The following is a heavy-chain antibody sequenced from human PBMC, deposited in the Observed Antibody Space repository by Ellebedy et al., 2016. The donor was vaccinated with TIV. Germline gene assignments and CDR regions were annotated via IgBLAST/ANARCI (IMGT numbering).Heavy chain of an antibody. CDR1: GFTFSDYY. CDR3: AKAHHSSGYNFELGADY. V-gene: IGHV3-11*01. J-gene: IGHJ4*02. Sequence: GGSLRLXXAASGFTFSDYYMSWIRQAPGKGLEWVSYISSSGSTIYYADSVKGRFTISRDNAKNSLYLQMNSLRAEDTAVYYCAKAHHSSGYNFELGADYWGQGTLVTVSS. CDR2: ISSSGSTI. D-gene: IGHD3-22*01.